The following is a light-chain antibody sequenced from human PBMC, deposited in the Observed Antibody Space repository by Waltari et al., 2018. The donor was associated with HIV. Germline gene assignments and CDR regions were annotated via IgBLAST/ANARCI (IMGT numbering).Light chain of an antibody. Sequence: SYEVTQPPSVAVSPGQPATITCSGYDLGDKYTFWYQQKPGPSPLLVIYQDNKRPSGIPERFSGSSSGHTATLSISGTLPMDEADYDCQAWGSTTSGVFGRGTRLTGL. CDR2: QDN. CDR3: QAWGSTTSGV. CDR1: DLGDKY. J-gene: IGLJ3*02. V-gene: IGLV3-1*01.